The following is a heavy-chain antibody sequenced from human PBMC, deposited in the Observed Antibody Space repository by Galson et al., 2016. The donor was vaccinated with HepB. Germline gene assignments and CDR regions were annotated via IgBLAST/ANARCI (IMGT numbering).Heavy chain of an antibody. D-gene: IGHD3-10*01. V-gene: IGHV3-53*01. CDR3: ARVGYASGSYQPYYHYYGMDV. CDR2: IHRDGIT. CDR1: GVTVNSIY. Sequence: SLRLSCAASGVTVNSIYMSWVRQAPGRGLEWISLIHRDGITYYGDSVKGRFTTSRDTSRNTLFLQMTSLRVEDTAVYYCARVGYASGSYQPYYHYYGMDVWGQGTTVSVSS. J-gene: IGHJ6*02.